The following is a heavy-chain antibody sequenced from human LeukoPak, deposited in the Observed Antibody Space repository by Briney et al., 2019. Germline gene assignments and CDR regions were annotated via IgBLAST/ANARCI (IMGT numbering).Heavy chain of an antibody. D-gene: IGHD4-11*01. CDR3: AREGDYSNLFDY. J-gene: IGHJ4*02. Sequence: PSQTLSLTCAVSGGSISSGGYSWSWIRQPPGKGLEWIGYIYHSGSTNYNPSLKSRVTMSVDTSKNQFSLKLSSVTAADTAVYYCAREGDYSNLFDYWGQGTLVTVSS. V-gene: IGHV4-30-2*01. CDR2: IYHSGST. CDR1: GGSISSGGYS.